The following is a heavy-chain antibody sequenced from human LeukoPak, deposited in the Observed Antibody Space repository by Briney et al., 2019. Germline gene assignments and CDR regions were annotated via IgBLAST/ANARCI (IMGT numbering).Heavy chain of an antibody. Sequence: GGSLRLSCAASGFTFSSYGMHWVRQAPGKGLEWVAVIWYDGSNKYYADSVKGRFTISRDNAKNSLYLQMNSLRAEDTAVYYCARDPSSTSFQDYWGQGTLVTVSS. CDR2: IWYDGSNK. V-gene: IGHV3-33*08. J-gene: IGHJ4*02. D-gene: IGHD2-2*01. CDR3: ARDPSSTSFQDY. CDR1: GFTFSSYG.